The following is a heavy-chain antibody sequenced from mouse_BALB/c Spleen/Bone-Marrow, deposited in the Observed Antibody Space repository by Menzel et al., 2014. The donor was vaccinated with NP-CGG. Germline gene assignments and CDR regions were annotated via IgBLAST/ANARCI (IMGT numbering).Heavy chain of an antibody. V-gene: IGHV14-4*02. Sequence: EVKLQESGAELVRSGASVKLSCTASGFNIKDYYMHWVRQRPEQGLEWIGWIDPENGDTEYAPKFQGKATMTADTSSNTAYLQLSSLTSEDTAVYCCTLYGFPPPWFAYWGQGTLVTVSA. D-gene: IGHD1-1*01. CDR2: IDPENGDT. J-gene: IGHJ3*01. CDR3: TLYGFPPPWFAY. CDR1: GFNIKDYY.